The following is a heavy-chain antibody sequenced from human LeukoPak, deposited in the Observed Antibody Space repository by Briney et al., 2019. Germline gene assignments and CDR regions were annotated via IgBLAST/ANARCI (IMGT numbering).Heavy chain of an antibody. CDR1: GFTFSSYA. V-gene: IGHV3-23*01. CDR2: ISGSGGST. D-gene: IGHD2-2*01. J-gene: IGHJ4*02. CDR3: ASDIVVVPAAIYGYFDY. Sequence: GGSLRLSCAASGFTFSSYAMSWVRQAPGKGLEWVSAISGSGGSTYYADSVKGRFTISRDNSKNTLYLQMNSLRAEDTAVYYCASDIVVVPAAIYGYFDYWGQGTLVTVSS.